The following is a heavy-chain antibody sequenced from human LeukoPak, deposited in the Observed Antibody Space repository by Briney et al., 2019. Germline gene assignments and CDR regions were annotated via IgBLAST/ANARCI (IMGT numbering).Heavy chain of an antibody. D-gene: IGHD3-22*01. Sequence: GGSLRLSCAASGFTFTTYWMHWVRQAPGKGLVWVSHINSDGSITSYADSVKGRFTISRDNSKNTLYLQMNSLRAEDTAVYYCARAYDSSGYSDYWGQGTLVTVSS. CDR3: ARAYDSSGYSDY. CDR1: GFTFTTYW. CDR2: INSDGSIT. V-gene: IGHV3-74*01. J-gene: IGHJ4*02.